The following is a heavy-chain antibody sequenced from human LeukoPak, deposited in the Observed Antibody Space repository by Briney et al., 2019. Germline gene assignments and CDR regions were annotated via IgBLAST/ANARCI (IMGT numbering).Heavy chain of an antibody. D-gene: IGHD2-15*01. V-gene: IGHV3-30*02. CDR1: GITFSNFG. J-gene: IGHJ4*02. CDR3: AKTMVEAATCSFDY. Sequence: PGGSLRLSCAAAGITFSNFGMHWVRQAPGKGLEWLEFIRYDGSSNYYADSVKGRFTVSRDNSNSTLFLQMNRLGAEDTAMYYCAKTMVEAATCSFDYWGQGSLVTVSS. CDR2: IRYDGSSN.